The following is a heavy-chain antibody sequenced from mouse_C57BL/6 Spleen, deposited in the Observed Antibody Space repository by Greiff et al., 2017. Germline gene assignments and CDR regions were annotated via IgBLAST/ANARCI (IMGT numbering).Heavy chain of an antibody. CDR3: ARGLKDYYAMDY. Sequence: VQLVESGAELARPGASVKLSCKASGYTFTSYGISWVKQRTGQGLEWIGEIYPRSGNTYYNEKFKGKATLTADKSSSTAYMELRSLTSEDSAVYFCARGLKDYYAMDYWGQGTSVTVSS. J-gene: IGHJ4*01. CDR1: GYTFTSYG. V-gene: IGHV1-81*01. CDR2: IYPRSGNT.